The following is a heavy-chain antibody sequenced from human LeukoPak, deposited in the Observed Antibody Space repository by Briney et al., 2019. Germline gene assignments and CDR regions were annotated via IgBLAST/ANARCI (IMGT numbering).Heavy chain of an antibody. CDR2: IYSGGST. CDR3: AGENFGGAGTPGY. Sequence: GGSLRLSCAASGFTVSSNYMSWVRQAPGKGLEWVSVIYSGGSTYYADSVKGRFTISRDNSKNTLYLQMNSLRAEDTAGYYCAGENFGGAGTPGYWGQGTLVTVPS. CDR1: GFTVSSNY. V-gene: IGHV3-53*01. D-gene: IGHD6-19*01. J-gene: IGHJ4*02.